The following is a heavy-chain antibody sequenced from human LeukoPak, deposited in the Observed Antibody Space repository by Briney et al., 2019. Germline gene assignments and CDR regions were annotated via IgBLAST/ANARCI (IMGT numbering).Heavy chain of an antibody. Sequence: GGSLRLSCAASGFIFRDYSMHWVRQVPGKGLEWISLISGDGVTTYYADSVKGRFTISRDNHEDSLYLQMNTLRTEDTAFYYCARGVNPISFTFDYWARGSLVTVSS. D-gene: IGHD3-22*01. CDR2: ISGDGVTT. CDR1: GFIFRDYS. CDR3: ARGVNPISFTFDY. J-gene: IGHJ4*02. V-gene: IGHV3-43*02.